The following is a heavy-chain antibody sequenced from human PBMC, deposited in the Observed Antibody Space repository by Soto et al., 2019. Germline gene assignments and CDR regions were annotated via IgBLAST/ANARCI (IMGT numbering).Heavy chain of an antibody. Sequence: VELMQSGGELKKPGASVNVSCKTSGYTFFSYGISWVRQAPGQDLEWMGWVSGYSGHTNYAQKFKDRVSMTRDLFAATAYMVLRRLRSAATGVYYWARLVGPTSSENWVDPWGQGTLVTVSS. D-gene: IGHD1-26*01. V-gene: IGHV1-18*04. CDR1: GYTFFSYG. CDR3: ARLVGPTSSENWVDP. J-gene: IGHJ5*02. CDR2: VSGYSGHT.